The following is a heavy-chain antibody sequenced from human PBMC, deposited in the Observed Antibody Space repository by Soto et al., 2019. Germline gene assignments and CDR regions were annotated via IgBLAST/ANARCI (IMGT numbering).Heavy chain of an antibody. CDR3: AKERFGHLWLEDYGMDV. CDR2: ISYDGTNK. Sequence: GGSLRLSCAASGFTFSSYGMHWVRQAPGKGLEWVALISYDGTNKYYADSVKGRFTISRDNFKNTLYLQMNSLRAEDTAVYYCAKERFGHLWLEDYGMDVWGQGTTVTVSS. V-gene: IGHV3-30*18. J-gene: IGHJ6*02. D-gene: IGHD5-18*01. CDR1: GFTFSSYG.